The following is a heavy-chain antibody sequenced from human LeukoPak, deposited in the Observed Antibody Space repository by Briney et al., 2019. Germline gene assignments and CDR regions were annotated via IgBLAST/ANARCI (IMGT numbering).Heavy chain of an antibody. CDR3: ARDFVKWFGESFHYYYYMDV. CDR1: RFTFSSYA. V-gene: IGHV3-30*04. D-gene: IGHD3-10*01. Sequence: GGSLRLSCAASRFTFSSYAMHWVRQAPGKGLEWVAVISYDGRNKYYADSVKGRFTISRDNSKNTLYLQMNSLRAEDTAVYYCARDFVKWFGESFHYYYYMDVWGKGTTVTVSS. CDR2: ISYDGRNK. J-gene: IGHJ6*03.